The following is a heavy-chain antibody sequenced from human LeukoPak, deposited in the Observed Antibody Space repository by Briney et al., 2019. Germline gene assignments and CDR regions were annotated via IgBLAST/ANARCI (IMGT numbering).Heavy chain of an antibody. J-gene: IGHJ6*03. Sequence: SETLSLTCAVYGGSFSGYYWSWIRQPPGKGLEWIGEINHSGSTNYNPSLKSRVTISVDTSKNQFSLKLSSVTAADTAVYYCARYLYYCSGGSCYSYYYYYMDVWGKGTTVTVSS. CDR3: ARYLYYCSGGSCYSYYYYYMDV. CDR2: INHSGST. CDR1: GGSFSGYY. V-gene: IGHV4-34*01. D-gene: IGHD2-15*01.